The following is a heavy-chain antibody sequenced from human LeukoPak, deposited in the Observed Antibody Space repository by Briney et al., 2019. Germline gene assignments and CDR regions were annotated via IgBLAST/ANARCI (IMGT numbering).Heavy chain of an antibody. D-gene: IGHD3-22*01. Sequence: GGSLRLSCAASGFTFSSYSMNWVRQAPGKGLEWVSSISSSISYIYYADSVTGRLTIYRDNAKNSLYLQMNSLRAEDTAVYYCARDTYDYDSSGYHFLYYYYYGMDVWGQGTTVTVSS. V-gene: IGHV3-21*01. CDR1: GFTFSSYS. CDR3: ARDTYDYDSSGYHFLYYYYYGMDV. CDR2: ISSSISYI. J-gene: IGHJ6*02.